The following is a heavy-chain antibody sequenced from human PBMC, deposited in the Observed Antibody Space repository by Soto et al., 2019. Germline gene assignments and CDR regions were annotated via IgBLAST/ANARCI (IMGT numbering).Heavy chain of an antibody. V-gene: IGHV4-34*08. J-gene: IGHJ4*02. CDR1: GGTVSGYY. Sequence: PSEALSLTCAVYGGTVSGYYWSWIRQPPGKRLEWIGEINHSGSTYYNLSLKSRAPISVHLSRTQFSLNRGSVPAPDPAVYYCAEDSQLQSNGVVFSTGLDYWGKGTPVPVSS. D-gene: IGHD3-3*01. CDR2: INHSGST. CDR3: AEDSQLQSNGVVFSTGLDY.